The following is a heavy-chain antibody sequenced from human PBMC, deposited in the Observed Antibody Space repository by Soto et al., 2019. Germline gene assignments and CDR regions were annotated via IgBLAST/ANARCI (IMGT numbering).Heavy chain of an antibody. Sequence: GASVKVSCKASGYTFTSYYMHWVRQAPGQGLEWMGIINPSGGSTSYAQKFQGRVTMTRDTSTSTVYMELSSLRSEDTAVYYCERDVEPAGNSNWFDPWGQGTLVTVYS. D-gene: IGHD2-2*01. CDR2: INPSGGST. CDR1: GYTFTSYY. V-gene: IGHV1-46*01. J-gene: IGHJ5*02. CDR3: ERDVEPAGNSNWFDP.